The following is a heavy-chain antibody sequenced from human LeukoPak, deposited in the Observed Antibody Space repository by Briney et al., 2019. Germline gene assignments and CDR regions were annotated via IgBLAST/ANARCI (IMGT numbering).Heavy chain of an antibody. CDR3: AKDSRYSGNIKAFDI. J-gene: IGHJ3*02. CDR1: GFTFSSYA. D-gene: IGHD1-26*01. Sequence: PGGSLRLSCAASGFTFSSYAMSWVRQAPGKGLERVSGISGSGGSTNYADSVKGRFTISRDNSKNTLYLQMNSLRAEDTAVYYCAKDSRYSGNIKAFDIWGQGTMVTVSS. V-gene: IGHV3-23*01. CDR2: ISGSGGST.